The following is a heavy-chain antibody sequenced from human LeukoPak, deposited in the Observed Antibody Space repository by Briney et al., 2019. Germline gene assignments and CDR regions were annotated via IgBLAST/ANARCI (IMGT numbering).Heavy chain of an antibody. CDR1: GYSVSSGYY. V-gene: IGHV4-38-2*02. Sequence: PSETLSLTCTVSGYSVSSGYYWGWIRQPPGKGLEWIGTRFHSGNTYYNPSPKCQFTISVNTSKNQFALKLTSATASDTAVYACARGRYDYYFDYWGQGTLVTVSS. CDR3: ARGRYDYYFDY. D-gene: IGHD1-1*01. CDR2: RFHSGNT. J-gene: IGHJ4*01.